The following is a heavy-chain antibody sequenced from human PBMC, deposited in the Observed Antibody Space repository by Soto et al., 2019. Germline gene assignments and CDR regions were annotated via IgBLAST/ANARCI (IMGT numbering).Heavy chain of an antibody. Sequence: QVQLQESGPGLVKPSETLSLNCTVTGGTISGYYWTWIRQSAGGGLEWIGRIYSSGSTNYNPSLKSRVTISLDTSMNHFSLRRSSVTAADTAVYYCARGQRFSDWFDPWGQGTLVTVSS. D-gene: IGHD3-3*01. CDR3: ARGQRFSDWFDP. CDR2: IYSSGST. J-gene: IGHJ5*02. CDR1: GGTISGYY. V-gene: IGHV4-4*07.